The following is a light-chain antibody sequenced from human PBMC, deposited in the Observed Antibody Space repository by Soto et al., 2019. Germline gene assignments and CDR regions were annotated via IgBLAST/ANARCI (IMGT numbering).Light chain of an antibody. CDR3: CSYAGSSV. CDR1: SSDVGSYNL. V-gene: IGLV2-23*01. Sequence: QSALTQPASVSGSPGQSITISGTGTSSDVGSYNLVSLYQQHPGKAPKLLIYEGSKRPSGVSNRFSGSKSGNTASLTISGLQAEDEADYYCCSYAGSSVFGGGTKVNVL. J-gene: IGLJ2*01. CDR2: EGS.